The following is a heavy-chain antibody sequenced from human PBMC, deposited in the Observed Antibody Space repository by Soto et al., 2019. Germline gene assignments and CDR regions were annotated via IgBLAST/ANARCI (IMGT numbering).Heavy chain of an antibody. V-gene: IGHV1-69*06. J-gene: IGHJ4*02. CDR1: GGTFSSYA. D-gene: IGHD5-18*01. Sequence: QVQLVQSGAEVKKPGSSVKVSCKASGGTFSSYAISWVRQAPGQGLEWMGGIIPILGTANYAQKFQGRVTITADKSTSTAYMELSSLRSEDTAVYYCASPTEPTAMVPLDYWGQGTLVTVSS. CDR3: ASPTEPTAMVPLDY. CDR2: IIPILGTA.